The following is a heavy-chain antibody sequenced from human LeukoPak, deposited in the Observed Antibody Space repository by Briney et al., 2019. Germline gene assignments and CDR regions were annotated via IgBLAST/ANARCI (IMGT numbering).Heavy chain of an antibody. CDR2: IYYSGST. J-gene: IGHJ4*02. V-gene: IGHV4-59*01. D-gene: IGHD3-10*01. Sequence: TTSETLSLTCTVSGGSISSYYWSWIRQPPGKGLEWIGYIYYSGSTNYNPSLKSRVTISVDTSKNQFSLKLSSVTAADTAVYYCARLNSGSGKYYFDYWGQGTLVTVSS. CDR3: ARLNSGSGKYYFDY. CDR1: GGSISSYY.